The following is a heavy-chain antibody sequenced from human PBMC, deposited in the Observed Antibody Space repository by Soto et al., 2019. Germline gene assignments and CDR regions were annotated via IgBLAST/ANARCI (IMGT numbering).Heavy chain of an antibody. CDR2: MYPSDSDT. J-gene: IGHJ4*02. Sequence: GESLKISCKGSGYSFTSYWIGWVRQMPGKGLEWMGIMYPSDSDTRYSPSFQGQVVMSADKSISTAYLQWSSLKASDTAMYYCARGNYDSWSGFYLKYSSDYWGQVTLVTVSS. CDR3: ARGNYDSWSGFYLKYSSDY. D-gene: IGHD3-3*01. V-gene: IGHV5-51*01. CDR1: GYSFTSYW.